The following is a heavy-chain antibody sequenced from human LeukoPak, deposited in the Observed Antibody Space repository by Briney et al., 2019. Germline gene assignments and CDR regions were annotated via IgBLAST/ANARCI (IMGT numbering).Heavy chain of an antibody. CDR3: TRVGSSGSADY. Sequence: KPGGSLRLSCAASGFTFSDYYMSWIRQAPGKGLEWVSYISSRTSDTNYIDSVKGRFTISRDNAKNSLYLQVNSLRAEDTAVYYCTRVGSSGSADYWGQGTLVTVSS. V-gene: IGHV3-11*06. CDR2: ISSRTSDT. D-gene: IGHD1-1*01. J-gene: IGHJ4*02. CDR1: GFTFSDYY.